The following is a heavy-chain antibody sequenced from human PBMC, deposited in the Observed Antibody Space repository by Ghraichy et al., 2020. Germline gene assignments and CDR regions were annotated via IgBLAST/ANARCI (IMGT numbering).Heavy chain of an antibody. CDR1: GDSVSSNSAA. CDR2: TYYRSKWYN. CDR3: ARVPYYYDSSGYRYNWFDP. V-gene: IGHV6-1*01. D-gene: IGHD3-22*01. Sequence: QTLSLTCAISGDSVSSNSAAWNWIRQSPSRGLEWLGRTYYRSKWYNDYAVSVKSRITINPDTSKNQFSLQLNSVTPEDTAVYYCARVPYYYDSSGYRYNWFDPWGQGTLVTVSS. J-gene: IGHJ5*02.